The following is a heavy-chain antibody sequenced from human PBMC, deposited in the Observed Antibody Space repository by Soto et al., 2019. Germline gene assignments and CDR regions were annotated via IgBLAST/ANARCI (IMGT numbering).Heavy chain of an antibody. D-gene: IGHD2-8*01. J-gene: IGHJ6*02. CDR1: GFTFSSYS. CDR2: ITSDSSTI. CDR3: ARVGRGVYGMDV. Sequence: HLGGSLRLSCAASGFTFSSYSINWVRQAPGKGLEWFSYITSDSSTISYADSVKGRFTVSRDNAKNSLYLQMNSLRDEDTAVYYCARVGRGVYGMDVWGQGTSVTVSS. V-gene: IGHV3-48*02.